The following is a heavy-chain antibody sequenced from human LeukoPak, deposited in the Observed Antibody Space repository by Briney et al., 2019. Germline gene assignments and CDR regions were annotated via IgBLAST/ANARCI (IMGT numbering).Heavy chain of an antibody. J-gene: IGHJ4*02. Sequence: SETLSLTCAVYGGSFNGYYWSWIRQLPGKGLEWIGESIHSGTTNYNPSLKSRVTISVDTSKNQFSLKLSSVTAADTAVYYCARARASSSGWFDYWGQGTLVTVSS. D-gene: IGHD6-19*01. V-gene: IGHV4-34*12. CDR3: ARARASSSGWFDY. CDR2: SIHSGTT. CDR1: GGSFNGYY.